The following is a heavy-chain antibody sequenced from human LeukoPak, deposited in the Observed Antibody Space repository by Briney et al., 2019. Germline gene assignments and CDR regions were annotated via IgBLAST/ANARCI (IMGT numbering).Heavy chain of an antibody. CDR2: IYYSGST. J-gene: IGHJ4*02. Sequence: SETLSLTCTVSGGSISSYYWSWIRQPPGKGLEWIGYIYYSGSTNYNPSLKSRVTISVDTSKNQFSLKLSSVTAADTAVYYCASYYYPLYYFDYWGQGTLVTVSS. CDR3: ASYYYPLYYFDY. CDR1: GGSISSYY. D-gene: IGHD3-22*01. V-gene: IGHV4-59*01.